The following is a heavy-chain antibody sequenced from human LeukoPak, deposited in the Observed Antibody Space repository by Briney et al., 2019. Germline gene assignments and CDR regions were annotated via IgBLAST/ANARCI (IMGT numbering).Heavy chain of an antibody. D-gene: IGHD6-6*01. Sequence: GGSLRLSCAASGFTFSSYTMKWVRQAPGKGLEWVSSISGSSSYTYYVDSVQGRFTVSRDNAKNSLYLQMNSLAAEDTAVYYCARQIAARLRFDYWGQGTLVTVSS. CDR2: ISGSSSYT. J-gene: IGHJ4*02. CDR1: GFTFSSYT. CDR3: ARQIAARLRFDY. V-gene: IGHV3-21*01.